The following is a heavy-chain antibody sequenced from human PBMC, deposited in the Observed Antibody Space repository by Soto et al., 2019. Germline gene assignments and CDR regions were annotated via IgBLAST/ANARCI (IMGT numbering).Heavy chain of an antibody. V-gene: IGHV5-51*01. J-gene: IGHJ6*02. CDR2: IYPGDSDT. CDR3: ARRVYCGGDCLYYYYGMDV. CDR1: GYSFTSYW. Sequence: GESLKISCKGSGYSFTSYWIGWVRQMPGKGLEWMGIIYPGDSDTRYSPSFQGQVTISADKSISTAYLQWSSLKASDTAMYYCARRVYCGGDCLYYYYGMDVWGQGTTVTVSS. D-gene: IGHD2-21*02.